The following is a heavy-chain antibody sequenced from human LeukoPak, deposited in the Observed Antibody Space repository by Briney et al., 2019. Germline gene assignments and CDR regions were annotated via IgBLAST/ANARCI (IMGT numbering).Heavy chain of an antibody. CDR2: IISSSSTI. CDR3: ARDLDYGDYRTFDY. Sequence: GGSLRLSCAASGFTFSSYTMNWVRQAPGKGLEWVSYIISSSSTIYYADSVEGRFIISRDNAKNSLYLQMNSLRAEDTAVYFCARDLDYGDYRTFDYWGQGNLVTVTS. CDR1: GFTFSSYT. D-gene: IGHD4-17*01. J-gene: IGHJ4*02. V-gene: IGHV3-48*04.